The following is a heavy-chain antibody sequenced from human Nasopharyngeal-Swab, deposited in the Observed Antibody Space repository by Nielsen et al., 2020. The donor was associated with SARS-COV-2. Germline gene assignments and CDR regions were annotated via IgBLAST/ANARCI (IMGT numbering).Heavy chain of an antibody. CDR1: GGSMTSYF. D-gene: IGHD3-3*01. CDR3: ARDESGRFDY. V-gene: IGHV4-59*01. J-gene: IGHJ4*02. Sequence: SETLSLTCTVSGGSMTSYFWSWIRQPPGKGLEWIGDISYSGGTNYNPSLKSRVTISVDTSKKQFSLNLSSVTAADTAVYYCARDESGRFDYWGQGTLVTVSS. CDR2: ISYSGGT.